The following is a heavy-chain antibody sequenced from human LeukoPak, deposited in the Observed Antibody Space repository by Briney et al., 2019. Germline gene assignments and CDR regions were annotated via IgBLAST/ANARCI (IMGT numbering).Heavy chain of an antibody. CDR2: ISYDGNSE. V-gene: IGHV3-30*18. Sequence: GGSLTLSCAACGFSFNSYGIHWVRLPPGKGLEGVAVISYDGNSEHYADSVKGRFTISRDNSKSTMYLQMNSQRVEDTAVYYCAKDGPYMDVWGKGTPVTVSS. CDR3: AKDGPYMDV. CDR1: GFSFNSYG. J-gene: IGHJ6*03.